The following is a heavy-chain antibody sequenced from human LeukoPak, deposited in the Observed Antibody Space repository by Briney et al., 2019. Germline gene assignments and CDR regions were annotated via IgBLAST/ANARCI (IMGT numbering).Heavy chain of an antibody. D-gene: IGHD2-2*01. CDR1: GFTFSSYW. Sequence: EGSLRLSCAASGFTFSSYWMHWVRQAPGKGLVWVSRIHSDGGTTSYADSVKGRFTISRDNAKNTLYLQMNSLRAEDTAVYYCARASSTSCYYWGQGTLVTVSS. CDR2: IHSDGGTT. V-gene: IGHV3-74*01. CDR3: ARASSTSCYY. J-gene: IGHJ4*02.